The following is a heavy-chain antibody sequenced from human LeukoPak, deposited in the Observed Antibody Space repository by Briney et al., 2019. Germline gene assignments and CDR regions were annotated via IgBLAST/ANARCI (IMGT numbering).Heavy chain of an antibody. CDR2: INKDGGEK. V-gene: IGHV3-7*03. D-gene: IGHD1-26*01. J-gene: IGHJ4*02. CDR3: VKDPPPRYSGSPPAY. Sequence: PGGSLRLSCAASGFTFSSYWMSWVRQAPGKGLERVANINKDGGEKYYVDSVKGRFTISRDNTKNSLYLQMNSLRADDTAVYYCVKDPPPRYSGSPPAYWGQGTLVTVSS. CDR1: GFTFSSYW.